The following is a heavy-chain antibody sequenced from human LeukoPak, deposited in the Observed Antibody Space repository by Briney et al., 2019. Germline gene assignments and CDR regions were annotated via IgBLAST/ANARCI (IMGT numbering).Heavy chain of an antibody. V-gene: IGHV4-34*01. CDR1: GGSFSGYY. CDR2: INHSGST. J-gene: IGHJ3*02. D-gene: IGHD1-14*01. Sequence: PSETLSLTCAVYGGSFSGYYWSWIRQPPGKGLEWIGEINHSGSTNYNPSLKRRVTLSVEPSNNQFSLKLRSVPAAETAVYYCARQPGGTAAFDIWGQGTMVTVSS. CDR3: ARQPGGTAAFDI.